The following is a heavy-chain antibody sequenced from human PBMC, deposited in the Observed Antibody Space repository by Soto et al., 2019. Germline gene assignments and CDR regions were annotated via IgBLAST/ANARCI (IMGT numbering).Heavy chain of an antibody. CDR2: MNPNSGNT. CDR1: GYTFISYD. CDR3: ARPLNNDFFGY. J-gene: IGHJ4*02. V-gene: IGHV1-8*01. Sequence: ASVKVSCKSSGYTFISYDINCVRQATGQGLEWMGWMNPNSGNTGYARKFQGRVTMTRDTSISTAYMELSSLRSEDTAVYYCARPLNNDFFGYWGQGTLVTVSS.